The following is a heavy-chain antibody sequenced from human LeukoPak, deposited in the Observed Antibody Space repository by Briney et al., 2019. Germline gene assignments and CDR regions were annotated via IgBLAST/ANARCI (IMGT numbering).Heavy chain of an antibody. CDR3: ARDDSAAAPDY. D-gene: IGHD2-2*01. CDR2: IYSGGST. Sequence: GGSLRLSCAASGFTVSSNYMSWVRQAPGKGLEWVSVIYSGGSTYYADSVKGRFTISRDNAKNSLYLQMNSLRAEDTAVYYCARDDSAAAPDYWGQGTLVTVSS. CDR1: GFTVSSNY. V-gene: IGHV3-53*01. J-gene: IGHJ4*02.